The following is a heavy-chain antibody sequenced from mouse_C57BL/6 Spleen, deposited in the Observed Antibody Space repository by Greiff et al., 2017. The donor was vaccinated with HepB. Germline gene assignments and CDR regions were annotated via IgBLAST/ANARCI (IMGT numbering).Heavy chain of an antibody. J-gene: IGHJ2*01. Sequence: VQLQHSGPELVKPGASVKLSCKASGYTFTSYDINWVKQRPGQGLEWIGWIYPRDGSTKYNEKFKGKATLTVDTSSSTAYMELHSLTSEDSAVYFCARLVYYDYDPYYFDYWGQGTTLTVSS. CDR3: ARLVYYDYDPYYFDY. D-gene: IGHD2-4*01. V-gene: IGHV1-85*01. CDR1: GYTFTSYD. CDR2: IYPRDGST.